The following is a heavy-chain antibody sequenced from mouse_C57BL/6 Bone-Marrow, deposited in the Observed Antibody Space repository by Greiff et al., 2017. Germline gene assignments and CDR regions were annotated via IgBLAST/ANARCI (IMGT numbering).Heavy chain of an antibody. CDR1: GFNIKNTY. V-gene: IGHV14-3*01. CDR2: IDPATGNT. Sequence: VQLQQSVAELVRPGASVKLSCTASGFNIKNTYMHWVKQRPEQCLEWIARIDPATGNTNYAPKFQGKATITADTSSNTAYLQLSSLTSEDTAISYCARNPLTTAMDYWGQGTSVTVSA. J-gene: IGHJ4*01. D-gene: IGHD2-12*01. CDR3: ARNPLTTAMDY.